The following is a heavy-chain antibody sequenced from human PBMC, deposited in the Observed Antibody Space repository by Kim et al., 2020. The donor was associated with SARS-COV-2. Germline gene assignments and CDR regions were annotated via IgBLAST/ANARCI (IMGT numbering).Heavy chain of an antibody. V-gene: IGHV3-30*01. J-gene: IGHJ4*02. CDR3: ARMYYDFWSGYFGTLGY. D-gene: IGHD3-3*01. Sequence: LKGRFTISRDNSKNTLYLQMNSLRAEDTAVYYCARMYYDFWSGYFGTLGYWGQGTLVTVSS.